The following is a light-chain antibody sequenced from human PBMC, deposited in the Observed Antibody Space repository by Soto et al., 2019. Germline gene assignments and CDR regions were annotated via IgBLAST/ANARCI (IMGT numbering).Light chain of an antibody. V-gene: IGLV1-47*01. CDR1: SSNIGSNY. CDR3: AAWDDSLSGMV. J-gene: IGLJ2*01. CDR2: RAN. Sequence: QSVLTQPPSASGTPGQRVTISCSGSSSNIGSNYVYWHQQLPGTAPKLVICRANERPSGVPDRFSGSRSGASASLVISGLRSEDEAAYYCAAWDDSLSGMVFGGGTKLTVL.